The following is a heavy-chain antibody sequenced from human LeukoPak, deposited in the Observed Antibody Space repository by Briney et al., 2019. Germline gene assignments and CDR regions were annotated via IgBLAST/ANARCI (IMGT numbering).Heavy chain of an antibody. J-gene: IGHJ6*03. CDR1: GFAFSYAW. CDR3: TTTSYPGDYYNMDV. D-gene: IGHD3-10*01. CDR2: IKSKTDDETT. V-gene: IGHV3-15*01. Sequence: GGSLRLSCAASGFAFSYAWMTWVRQAPGKGLEWVGRIKSKTDDETTDYAAPVKGRFTSSRDDSKNTLYLQLNSLKTADTAVYYCTTTSYPGDYYNMDVWGKGTTVTVSS.